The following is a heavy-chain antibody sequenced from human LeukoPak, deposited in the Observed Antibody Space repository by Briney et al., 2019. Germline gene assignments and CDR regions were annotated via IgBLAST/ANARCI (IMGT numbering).Heavy chain of an antibody. V-gene: IGHV3-7*01. Sequence: PGGSLRLSCAASGFTFSRYWMRWVRQAPGKGLEGVANIKNDGSEEYYVDSVKGRFTISRDNARNSLFLQMNSLTVEDTAVYYCAIAIRGSAVDTGDRWGQGTLVTVSS. D-gene: IGHD3-10*01. CDR3: AIAIRGSAVDTGDR. CDR1: GFTFSRYW. CDR2: IKNDGSEE. J-gene: IGHJ4*02.